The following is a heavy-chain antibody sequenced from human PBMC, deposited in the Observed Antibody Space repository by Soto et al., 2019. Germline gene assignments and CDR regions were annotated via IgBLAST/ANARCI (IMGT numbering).Heavy chain of an antibody. CDR2: IYYSGST. V-gene: IGHV4-59*08. D-gene: IGHD1-26*01. CDR1: GGSISSYY. CDR3: ARKWGWYFDL. J-gene: IGHJ2*01. Sequence: VQLQESGPGLVKPSETLSLTCTVSGGSISSYYWSWIRQPPGKGLEWIGYIYYSGSTNYNPSLKSRVTISVDTSKNQFSLKLSSVTAADTAVYYCARKWGWYFDLWGRGTLVTVSS.